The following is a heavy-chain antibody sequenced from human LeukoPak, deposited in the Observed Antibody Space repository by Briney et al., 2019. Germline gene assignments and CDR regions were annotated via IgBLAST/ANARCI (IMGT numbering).Heavy chain of an antibody. Sequence: SETLSLTCTVSGGSFGSTSYYWGWIRQPPGKGLEWIVNIYHTGSTYYNPSLKSRVTISVDTSANQFSLKLSSVTAADTAVYYCARDIGYYYGSGSYSVGDWFDPWGQGTLVTVSS. J-gene: IGHJ5*02. V-gene: IGHV4-39*02. CDR1: GGSFGSTSYY. CDR2: IYHTGST. D-gene: IGHD3-10*01. CDR3: ARDIGYYYGSGSYSVGDWFDP.